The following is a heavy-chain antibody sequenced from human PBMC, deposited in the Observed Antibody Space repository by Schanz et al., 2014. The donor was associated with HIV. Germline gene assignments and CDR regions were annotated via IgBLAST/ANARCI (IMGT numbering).Heavy chain of an antibody. CDR2: INPSGGST. CDR1: GYSFTSYF. D-gene: IGHD3-3*01. V-gene: IGHV1-46*01. CDR3: AREGGITMFGVDILTHLSVGGMDV. J-gene: IGHJ6*02. Sequence: QLVQSGAEVKKPGASVRVSCKASGYSFTSYFVHWVRQAPGQGLEWMAVINPSGGSTAYAQKFQGRVTLTRETSTSTVYMELSSLRSEDTAVYYCAREGGITMFGVDILTHLSVGGMDVWGQGTTVTVAS.